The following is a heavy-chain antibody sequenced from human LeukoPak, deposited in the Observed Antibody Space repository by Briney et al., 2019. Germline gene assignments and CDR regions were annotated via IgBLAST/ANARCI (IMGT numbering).Heavy chain of an antibody. CDR3: ARHSGYYYARDAFDI. V-gene: IGHV4-34*01. Sequence: PGGSLRLSCTASGFTFGDYAMTWVRQAPGKGLEWIGGIYHSGNTNYNPPLKSRVTISFDKSKNQFSLKLSSVTAADTAVYYCARHSGYYYARDAFDIWGQGTLVTVSS. CDR1: GFTFGDYA. J-gene: IGHJ3*02. CDR2: IYHSGNT. D-gene: IGHD3-22*01.